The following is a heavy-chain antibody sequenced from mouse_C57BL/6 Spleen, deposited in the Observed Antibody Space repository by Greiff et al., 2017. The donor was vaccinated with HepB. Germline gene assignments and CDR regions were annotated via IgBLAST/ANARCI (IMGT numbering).Heavy chain of an antibody. J-gene: IGHJ3*01. CDR1: GFTFSDYG. CDR3: ARERPRFAY. Sequence: EVKPVESGGGLVKPGGSLKLSCAASGFTFSDYGMHWVRQAPEKGLEWVAYISSGSSTIYYADTVKGRFTISRDNAKNTLFLQMTSLRSEDTAMYYCARERPRFAYWGQGTLVTVSA. V-gene: IGHV5-17*01. CDR2: ISSGSSTI.